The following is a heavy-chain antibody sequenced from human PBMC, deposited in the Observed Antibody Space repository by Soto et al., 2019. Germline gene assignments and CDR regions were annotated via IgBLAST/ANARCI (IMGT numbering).Heavy chain of an antibody. CDR3: AKEIMSGYDRAFDI. CDR2: IRISSRYI. D-gene: IGHD5-12*01. V-gene: IGHV3-21*01. CDR1: GFTFSSYT. J-gene: IGHJ3*02. Sequence: PGGSLRLSCAASGFTFSSYTMSWVRQAPGKGLEWVSSIRISSRYIYYADSVKGQFTISRDIAQNSLYLQMNSLRADDTAVYYCAKEIMSGYDRAFDIWGQGTMVTVSS.